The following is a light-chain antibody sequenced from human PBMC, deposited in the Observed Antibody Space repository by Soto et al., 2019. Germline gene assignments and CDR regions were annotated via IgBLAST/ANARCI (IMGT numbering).Light chain of an antibody. J-gene: IGKJ1*01. V-gene: IGKV3-11*01. CDR3: QQSSNWPPWS. Sequence: EIVLTQSPATLSLSPGERATLSCRASQSVSSYLAWYQQKPGQAPRLLIYDASNRVTGIPARFSGSGSGTDLTITISSLEPEDFAVYYCQQSSNWPPWSFGQGTKAEIK. CDR1: QSVSSY. CDR2: DAS.